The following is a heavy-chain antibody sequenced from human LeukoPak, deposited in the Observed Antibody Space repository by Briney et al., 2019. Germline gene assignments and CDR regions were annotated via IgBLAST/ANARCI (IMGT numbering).Heavy chain of an antibody. D-gene: IGHD6-6*01. J-gene: IGHJ6*02. CDR3: ARHGSSIAARPTYYYGMDV. Sequence: KSSETLSLTCAVYGGSFSGYYWSWIRQPPGKGLEWIGEINHSGSTNYNPSLKSRVTISVDTSKNQFSLKLSSVTAADTAVYYCARHGSSIAARPTYYYGMDVWGQGTTVTVSS. CDR2: INHSGST. V-gene: IGHV4-34*01. CDR1: GGSFSGYY.